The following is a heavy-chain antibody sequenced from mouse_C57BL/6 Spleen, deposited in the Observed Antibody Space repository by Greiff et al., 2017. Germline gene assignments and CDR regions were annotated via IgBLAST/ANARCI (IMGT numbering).Heavy chain of an antibody. D-gene: IGHD2-1*01. CDR3: APIYYGNYNYAMDY. Sequence: EVQLVESGGGLVKPGGSLKLSCAASGFTFSDYGMHWVRQAPEKGLEWVAYISSGSSTIYYADTVKGRFTISRDNAKNTLFLQMTSLRSEDTAMYYCAPIYYGNYNYAMDYWGQGTSVTVSS. CDR2: ISSGSSTI. V-gene: IGHV5-17*01. CDR1: GFTFSDYG. J-gene: IGHJ4*01.